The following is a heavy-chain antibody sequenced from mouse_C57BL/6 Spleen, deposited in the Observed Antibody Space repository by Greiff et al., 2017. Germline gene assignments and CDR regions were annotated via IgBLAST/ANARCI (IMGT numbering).Heavy chain of an antibody. CDR1: GYTFTSYG. V-gene: IGHV1-81*01. J-gene: IGHJ2*01. D-gene: IGHD1-1*01. CDR2: IYPRSGNT. CDR3: ARRITTVVASGDFDY. Sequence: QVQLQQSGAELARPGASVKLSCKASGYTFTSYGISWVKQRTGQGLEWIGEIYPRSGNTYYNEKFKGKATLTADKSSSTAYMELRSLTSEDSAVYFCARRITTVVASGDFDYWGQGTTLTVSS.